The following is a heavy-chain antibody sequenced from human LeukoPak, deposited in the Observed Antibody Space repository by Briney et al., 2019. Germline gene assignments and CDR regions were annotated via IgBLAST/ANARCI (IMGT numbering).Heavy chain of an antibody. CDR3: ARDNYGLGDAFDI. V-gene: IGHV4-39*07. J-gene: IGHJ3*02. CDR1: GGSISSSSYY. Sequence: PSETLSLTCTVSGGSISSSSYYWGWIRQPPGKGLEWIGSIYYSGSTYYNPSLKSRVTISLDTSKNQFSLKLSFVTAADTAVYYCARDNYGLGDAFDIWGQGTMVTVSS. D-gene: IGHD4-11*01. CDR2: IYYSGST.